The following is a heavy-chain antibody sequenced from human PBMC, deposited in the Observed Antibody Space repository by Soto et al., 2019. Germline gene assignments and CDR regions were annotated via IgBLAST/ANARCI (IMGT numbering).Heavy chain of an antibody. J-gene: IGHJ4*02. CDR2: ISGYNGDT. V-gene: IGHV1-18*01. CDR3: PLVYCSADCYRPNFNS. D-gene: IGHD2-21*02. Sequence: QVQMVQSGAEVKKPGASVKVSCKASGYTFANFGIGWVRQAPGQGLEWMGWISGYNGDTNYAQNFQGRVTMTTDTSTSTAYMELRSLTSDDTAVRYSPLVYCSADCYRPNFNSWGQGTLVTVSS. CDR1: GYTFANFG.